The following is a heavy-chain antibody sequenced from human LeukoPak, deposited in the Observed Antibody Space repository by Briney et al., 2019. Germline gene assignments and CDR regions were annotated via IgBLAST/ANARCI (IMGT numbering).Heavy chain of an antibody. J-gene: IGHJ4*02. D-gene: IGHD6-13*01. Sequence: ASVKVSCKASGYTFTDYYMHWGRQAPGQGVEWRGWINPNRGGTNYAQKFHGRVTMTRDTSISTAYMELSRLKSDDTAVFYCAREEVIAAAGPTLDYWGQGALVTVFS. V-gene: IGHV1-2*02. CDR3: AREEVIAAAGPTLDY. CDR1: GYTFTDYY. CDR2: INPNRGGT.